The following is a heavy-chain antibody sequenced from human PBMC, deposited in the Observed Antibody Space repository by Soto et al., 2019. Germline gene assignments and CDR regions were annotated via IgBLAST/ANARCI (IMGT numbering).Heavy chain of an antibody. D-gene: IGHD6-19*01. CDR3: ARVHSGWPFDY. J-gene: IGHJ4*02. CDR2: INAGNGNT. V-gene: IGHV1-3*01. Sequence: ASVKVSCKASGYTFTSYGISWVRQAPGQRLEWMGWINAGNGNTKYSQKFQGRVTITRDTSASTAYMELSSLRSEDTAVYYCARVHSGWPFDYWGQGTLVTVSS. CDR1: GYTFTSYG.